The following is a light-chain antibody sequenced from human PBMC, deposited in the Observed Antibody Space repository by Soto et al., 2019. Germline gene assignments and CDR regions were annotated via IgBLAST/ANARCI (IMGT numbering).Light chain of an antibody. CDR3: SSYTGSNNLV. Sequence: QSVLTQPPSASGSPGQSVTISCSGTSSDVGGYNYVSWYQQHLGKAPKVMIYEVSKRPSGVPDRFSGSKSGNTASLTVSGLQAEDEADYYCSSYTGSNNLVFGGGTKVTVL. CDR2: EVS. V-gene: IGLV2-8*01. CDR1: SSDVGGYNY. J-gene: IGLJ3*02.